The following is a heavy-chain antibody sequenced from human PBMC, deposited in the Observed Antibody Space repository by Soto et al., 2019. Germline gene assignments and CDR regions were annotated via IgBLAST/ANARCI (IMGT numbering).Heavy chain of an antibody. V-gene: IGHV3-7*01. CDR2: IKQDGSEK. Sequence: EVQLVESGGGLVQPGGSLRLACAASGFTFSSHWMSWVRQAPGKGLEWVANIKQDGSEKYYVASVKGRFTISRDNAKNSLYLQMNSLRAEDTAVYYCARDRRPVAGLSPYFDYCGQGTLVTVSS. J-gene: IGHJ4*02. D-gene: IGHD6-19*01. CDR1: GFTFSSHW. CDR3: ARDRRPVAGLSPYFDY.